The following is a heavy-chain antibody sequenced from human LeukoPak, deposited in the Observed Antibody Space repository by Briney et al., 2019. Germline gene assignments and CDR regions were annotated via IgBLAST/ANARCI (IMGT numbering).Heavy chain of an antibody. CDR2: IKSKTDGGTT. D-gene: IGHD2-2*01. V-gene: IGHV3-15*01. Sequence: PGGSLRLSCAASGFTFSSAWMSWVRQAPGKGLEWVGRIKSKTDGGTTDYAAPVKGRFTISRDDSKNTLYLQMNSLKTEDTAVYYCTIRTIIGSFDYWGQGTLVTVSS. J-gene: IGHJ4*02. CDR3: TIRTIIGSFDY. CDR1: GFTFSSAW.